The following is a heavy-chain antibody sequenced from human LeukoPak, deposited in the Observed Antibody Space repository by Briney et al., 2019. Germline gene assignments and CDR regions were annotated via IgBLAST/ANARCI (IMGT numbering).Heavy chain of an antibody. CDR1: GGSISSGGYY. CDR3: ARACSSTSCSITFDY. V-gene: IGHV4-31*03. CDR2: IYYSGST. D-gene: IGHD2-2*01. J-gene: IGHJ4*02. Sequence: SETLPLTCTVSGGSISSGGYYWSWIRQHPGKGLEWIGYIYYSGSTYYNPSLKSRVTISVDTSKNQFSLKLSSVTAADTAVYYCARACSSTSCSITFDYWGQGTLVTVSS.